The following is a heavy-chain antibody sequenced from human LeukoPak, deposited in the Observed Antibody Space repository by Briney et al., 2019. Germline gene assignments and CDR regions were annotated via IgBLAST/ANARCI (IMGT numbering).Heavy chain of an antibody. CDR2: IYYSGST. J-gene: IGHJ6*02. CDR3: ARLGSNHYYYYGMDV. Sequence: SETLSLTCTVSGGSISSYYWSWIRQPPGKGLEWIGDIYYSGSTNYNPSLKSRVTISVDTSKNQFSLKLSSVTAADTAVYYCARLGSNHYYYYGMDVWGQGTTVTVSS. CDR1: GGSISSYY. V-gene: IGHV4-59*08.